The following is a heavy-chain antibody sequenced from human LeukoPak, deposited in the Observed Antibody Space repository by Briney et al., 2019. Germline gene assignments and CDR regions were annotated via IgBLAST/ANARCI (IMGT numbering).Heavy chain of an antibody. J-gene: IGHJ4*02. D-gene: IGHD6-6*01. Sequence: SETLSLTCTVSGASISDYYWSWIRQPPERGLEWIGYIYYRGSTNYNASLKSRVTISVDTSRNHFSLKLSSVTAADTAVYYCARISTSAPYFDYWGQGTLVTVSS. CDR1: GASISDYY. V-gene: IGHV4-59*08. CDR2: IYYRGST. CDR3: ARISTSAPYFDY.